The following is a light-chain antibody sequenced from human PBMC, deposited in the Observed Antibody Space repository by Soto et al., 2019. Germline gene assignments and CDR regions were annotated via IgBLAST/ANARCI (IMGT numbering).Light chain of an antibody. CDR2: AAS. V-gene: IGKV1-27*01. CDR3: QQYYSYPLT. CDR1: QGINNY. Sequence: DIQMTQSPSTLSASVGDRVIITCRASQGINNYLAWYQQKPGKVPKLLIHAASTLQSGVSPRFSGSGSGTDFTLTISCLQSEDFATYYCQQYYSYPLTFGGGTKVDIK. J-gene: IGKJ4*01.